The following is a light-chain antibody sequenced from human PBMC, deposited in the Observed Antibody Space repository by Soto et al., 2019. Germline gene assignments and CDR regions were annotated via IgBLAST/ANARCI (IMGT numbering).Light chain of an antibody. CDR3: SSYTTSNTYV. J-gene: IGLJ1*01. Sequence: QSALTQPASVSGSPGQSITFSCTGTSXDIGVYNYVSWYQQHPGKAPKLMIYEVNNRPSGVSNRFSGSKSGNTASLTISGLQAEDEADYYCSSYTTSNTYVFGTGTKVTLL. V-gene: IGLV2-14*01. CDR2: EVN. CDR1: SXDIGVYNY.